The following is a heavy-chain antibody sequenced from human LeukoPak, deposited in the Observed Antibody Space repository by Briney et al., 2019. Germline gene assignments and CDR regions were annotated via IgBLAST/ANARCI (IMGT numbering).Heavy chain of an antibody. CDR2: ISGSGGST. D-gene: IGHD6-13*01. CDR1: GFTFSSYA. V-gene: IGHV3-23*01. J-gene: IGHJ3*02. CDR3: AKDRSQRSWYGYDAFDI. Sequence: PGGSLRLSCAASGFTFSSYAMSWVRQAPGKGLEWVSAISGSGGSTYYADSVKGRFTISRDNSKNTLYLQMNSLRAEETAVYYCAKDRSQRSWYGYDAFDIWGQGTMVTVSS.